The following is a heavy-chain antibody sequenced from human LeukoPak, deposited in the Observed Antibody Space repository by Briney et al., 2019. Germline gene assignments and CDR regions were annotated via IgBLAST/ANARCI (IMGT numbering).Heavy chain of an antibody. CDR1: EFTLRSHS. D-gene: IGHD4-17*01. CDR2: ISYDGSNK. Sequence: GGSLRLSCAASEFTLRSHSVNWVRQAPGKGLEWVAVISYDGSNKYYADSVKGRFTISRDNSKNTLYLQMNSLRAEDTAVYYCARATVTYTSFDIWGQGTMVTVSS. CDR3: ARATVTYTSFDI. J-gene: IGHJ3*02. V-gene: IGHV3-30*03.